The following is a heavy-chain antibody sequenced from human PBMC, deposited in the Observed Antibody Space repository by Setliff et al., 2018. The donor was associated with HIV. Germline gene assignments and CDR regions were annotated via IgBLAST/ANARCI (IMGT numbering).Heavy chain of an antibody. CDR1: GDTISSGGNY. CDR2: IYTSGTT. J-gene: IGHJ4*02. CDR3: ARHRDGGTYPLDY. D-gene: IGHD1-26*01. Sequence: SESLSLTCTVSGDTISSGGNYWSWIPQPAGQGLEWSGRIYTSGTTNYNPTTRYNPTLKSRVTISLDTSKNRFYLQLTSVTAAATAVYYCARHRDGGTYPLDYWGQGTLVTVSS. V-gene: IGHV4-61*10.